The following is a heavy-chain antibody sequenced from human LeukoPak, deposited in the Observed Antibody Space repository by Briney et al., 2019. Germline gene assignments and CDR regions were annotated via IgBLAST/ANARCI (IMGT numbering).Heavy chain of an antibody. J-gene: IGHJ4*02. V-gene: IGHV3-30-3*01. CDR3: ASGRGSYSPDY. CDR2: LSSDGTDK. D-gene: IGHD1-26*01. CDR1: GFTFSRYP. Sequence: GGSLRLSCAASGFTFSRYPMHWVRQAPGKGLEWVAVLSSDGTDKHYADSVKGRFTISRDNSKNSLYLQMTSLRADDTAVYYCASGRGSYSPDYWGQGTLVTVSS.